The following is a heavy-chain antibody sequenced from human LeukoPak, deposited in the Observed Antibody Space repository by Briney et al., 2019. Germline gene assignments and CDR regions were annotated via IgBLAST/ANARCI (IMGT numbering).Heavy chain of an antibody. CDR3: ARDKLLENGNWFDP. Sequence: GGSLRLSCAASGFTFSSYAMHWVRQAPGKGLEWVAVISYDGSNKYYKDAVKGRFTISRDNSKNTLYLQMNSLRAEDTAVYYCARDKLLENGNWFDPWGQGTLVSVSS. D-gene: IGHD2-8*01. J-gene: IGHJ5*02. CDR2: ISYDGSNK. V-gene: IGHV3-30-3*01. CDR1: GFTFSSYA.